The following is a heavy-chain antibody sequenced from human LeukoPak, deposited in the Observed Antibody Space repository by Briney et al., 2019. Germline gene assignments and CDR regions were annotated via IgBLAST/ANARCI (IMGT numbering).Heavy chain of an antibody. J-gene: IGHJ4*02. CDR3: ARETEMANLDY. D-gene: IGHD5-24*01. CDR2: IKQDGSEK. CDR1: GFTFSSYW. Sequence: GGSLRLSCTASGFTFSSYWMNWVRQAPGKGLEWVANIKQDGSEKYYVDSVKGRFTISRDNAKKSLYLPMNSPRAEDTALYYCARETEMANLDYWGQGTLVTVSS. V-gene: IGHV3-7*04.